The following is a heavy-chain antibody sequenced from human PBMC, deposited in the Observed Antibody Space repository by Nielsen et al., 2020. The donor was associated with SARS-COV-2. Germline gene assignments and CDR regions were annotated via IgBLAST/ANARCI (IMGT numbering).Heavy chain of an antibody. CDR2: ISRNNDNT. D-gene: IGHD5-24*01. CDR1: GYSFTSCG. V-gene: IGHV1-18*01. CDR3: ARDRRREELATISGVRF. Sequence: ASVKVSCKASGYSFTSCGISWVRQAPGQGLEWMGWISRNNDNTKYAQKFQGRVSMTTDTSTSTVYMELSSLKSEDTAVYYCARDRRREELATISGVRFWGQGTLVTVSS. J-gene: IGHJ4*02.